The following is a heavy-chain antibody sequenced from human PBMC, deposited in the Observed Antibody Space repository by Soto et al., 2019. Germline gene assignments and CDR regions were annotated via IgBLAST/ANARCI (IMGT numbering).Heavy chain of an antibody. CDR1: GFTFSSYA. V-gene: IGHV3-23*01. CDR3: VKGMASGDFGMDV. Sequence: EVQLLESGGGLVQPGGSLRLSCAASGFTFSSYAMNWVRQAPGKGLEWVSGISGTSYYADSVKGRFTISRDHSKNTVFLQMNSLRAEDPAVYYCVKGMASGDFGMDVWGQGTTVTVSS. D-gene: IGHD6-13*01. J-gene: IGHJ6*02. CDR2: ISGTS.